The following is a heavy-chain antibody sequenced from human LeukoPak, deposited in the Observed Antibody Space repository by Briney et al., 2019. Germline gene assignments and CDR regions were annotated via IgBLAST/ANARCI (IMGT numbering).Heavy chain of an antibody. CDR2: ISWDGGST. D-gene: IGHD3-22*01. V-gene: IGHV3-43*01. Sequence: GGSLRLSCAASGFTFSDYWMHWVRQAPGKGLEWVSLISWDGGSTYYADSVKGRFTISRDNSKNSLYLQMNSLRTEDTALYYCAKDRYYYDSSGFDYWGQGTLVTVSS. CDR1: GFTFSDYW. CDR3: AKDRYYYDSSGFDY. J-gene: IGHJ4*02.